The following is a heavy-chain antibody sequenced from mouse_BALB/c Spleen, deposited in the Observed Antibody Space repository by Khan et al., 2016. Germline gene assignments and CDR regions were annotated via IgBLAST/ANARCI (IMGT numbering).Heavy chain of an antibody. CDR2: INPSTGYT. D-gene: IGHD1-1*01. Sequence: VQLQESGAELAKPGASVKMSCKASGYTFTSYWMHWVKQRPGQGLEWIGYINPSTGYTEYNQKFKDKATLTADKSSSTAYMQLSSLTSEDSAVYYCARPYCSSFPDYWGQGTTLTVSS. V-gene: IGHV1-7*01. CDR1: GYTFTSYW. J-gene: IGHJ2*01. CDR3: ARPYCSSFPDY.